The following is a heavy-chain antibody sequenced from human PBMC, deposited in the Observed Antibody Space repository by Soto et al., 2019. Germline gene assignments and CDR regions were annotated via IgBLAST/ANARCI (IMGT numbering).Heavy chain of an antibody. V-gene: IGHV3-11*06. J-gene: IGHJ6*02. Sequence: GSLRLSCAASGFTFSDYYMSWIRQAPGKGLEWVSYISSSSSYTNYADSVKGRFTISRDNAKNSLYLQMNSLRAEDTAVYYCARGSRGHYDFWSGYYPTYYGMDVWGQGTTVTVSS. CDR2: ISSSSSYT. CDR3: ARGSRGHYDFWSGYYPTYYGMDV. D-gene: IGHD3-3*01. CDR1: GFTFSDYY.